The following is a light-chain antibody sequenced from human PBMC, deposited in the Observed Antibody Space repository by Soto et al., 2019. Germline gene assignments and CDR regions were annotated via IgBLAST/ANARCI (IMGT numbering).Light chain of an antibody. CDR3: SSYAGSNNFVV. CDR2: GDN. Sequence: QSVLTQPPSVSGAPGQRVSISCTGSTSNIGAPYDVHWYQHLPGTAPKLLIYGDNNRPSGVPDRFSGSKSGTSASLTVSGLQAEDEADYYCSSYAGSNNFVVFGGGTKVTVL. V-gene: IGLV1-40*01. J-gene: IGLJ2*01. CDR1: TSNIGAPYD.